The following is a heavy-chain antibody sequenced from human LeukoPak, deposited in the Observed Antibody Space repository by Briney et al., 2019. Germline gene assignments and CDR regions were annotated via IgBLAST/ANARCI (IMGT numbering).Heavy chain of an antibody. D-gene: IGHD3-10*01. CDR3: ARDSRMVRGTSDY. V-gene: IGHV3-21*01. CDR1: GFTFSSYS. CDR2: ISSSSSYI. Sequence: SGGSLRLSSAASGFTFSSYSMNWVRQAPGKGLEWVSSISSSSSYIYYADSVKGRFTISRDNAKNSLYLQMNSLRAEDTAVYYCARDSRMVRGTSDYWGQGTLVTVSS. J-gene: IGHJ4*02.